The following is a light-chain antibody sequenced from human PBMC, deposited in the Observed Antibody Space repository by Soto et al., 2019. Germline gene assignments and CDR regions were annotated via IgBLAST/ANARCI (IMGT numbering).Light chain of an antibody. J-gene: IGKJ1*01. V-gene: IGKV1-5*03. CDR1: QSISTW. CDR2: KAS. CDR3: QQCSTFPRT. Sequence: DIQMTQSPSTLSASVGDRVTITCWASQSISTWLAWYQQKPGKAPKLLIYKASSLEGGVPSRFSGSGSGTEFTLTISSLQPDDFATYYCQQCSTFPRTFGQGTKVEIK.